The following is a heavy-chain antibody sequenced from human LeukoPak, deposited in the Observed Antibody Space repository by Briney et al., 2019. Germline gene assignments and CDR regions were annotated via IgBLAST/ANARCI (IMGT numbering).Heavy chain of an antibody. Sequence: SVKVSCKASGGTFSSYAISWVRQAPGQGLEWMGGIIPIFGTANYAQKFQGRVTITADESTSAAYMELSSLRSEDTAVYYCARAPSEWLRVDNWFDPWGQGTLVTVSS. CDR3: ARAPSEWLRVDNWFDP. V-gene: IGHV1-69*13. CDR1: GGTFSSYA. D-gene: IGHD5-12*01. CDR2: IIPIFGTA. J-gene: IGHJ5*02.